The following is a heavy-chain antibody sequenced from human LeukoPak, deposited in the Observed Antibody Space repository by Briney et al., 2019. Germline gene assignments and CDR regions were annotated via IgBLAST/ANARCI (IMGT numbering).Heavy chain of an antibody. CDR3: ARHARYCSGGSCLRGPYYYYYYMYV. J-gene: IGHJ6*03. Sequence: PSETLSLTRTVSGGSISSSSYYWGWIRQPPGKGLEWIRSIYCSGSTYYNPSLKSRVTISVDTSKNQFSLKLSSVTAADTAVYYCARHARYCSGGSCLRGPYYYYYYMYVWGKGTTVTVSS. CDR1: GGSISSSSYY. D-gene: IGHD2-15*01. V-gene: IGHV4-39*01. CDR2: IYCSGST.